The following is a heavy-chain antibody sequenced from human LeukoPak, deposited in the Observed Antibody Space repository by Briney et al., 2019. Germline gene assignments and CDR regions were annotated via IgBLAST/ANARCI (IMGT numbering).Heavy chain of an antibody. CDR1: GGSFSGYY. D-gene: IGHD5-18*01. Sequence: SETLSLTCAVYGGSFSGYYWNWIRQPPGKGLEWIGEINHSGSTNYNPSLKSRVTISVDTSKNQFSLKLSSVTAADTAVYYCARAPRRGYSYGLAVWGQGTLVTVSS. CDR2: INHSGST. J-gene: IGHJ4*02. CDR3: ARAPRRGYSYGLAV. V-gene: IGHV4-34*01.